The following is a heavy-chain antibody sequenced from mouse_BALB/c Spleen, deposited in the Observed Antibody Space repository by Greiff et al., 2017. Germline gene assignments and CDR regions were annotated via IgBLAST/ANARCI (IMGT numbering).Heavy chain of an antibody. J-gene: IGHJ2*01. D-gene: IGHD1-1*01. CDR2: IYPGDGDT. V-gene: IGHV1-87*01. CDR3: ARPDYYGSSYVGY. Sequence: QVQLKQSGAELARPGASVKLSCKASGYTFTSYWMQWVKQRPGQGLEWIGAIYPGDGDTRYTQKFKGKATLTADKSSSTAYMQLSSLASEDSAVFDCARPDYYGSSYVGYWGQGTTLTVSS. CDR1: GYTFTSYW.